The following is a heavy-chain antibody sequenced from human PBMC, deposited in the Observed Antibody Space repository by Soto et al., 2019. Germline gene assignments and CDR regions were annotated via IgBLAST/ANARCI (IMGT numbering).Heavy chain of an antibody. Sequence: SETLSLTCTVSGGSISSYYWSWIRQPPGKGLEWIGYIYYSGSTNYNPSLKSRVTISVDTSKNQFSLKLSSVTAADTAVYYCASHRGIGYYYYYMDVWGKGTTVTVSS. V-gene: IGHV4-59*08. CDR2: IYYSGST. CDR3: ASHRGIGYYYYYMDV. D-gene: IGHD3-16*01. CDR1: GGSISSYY. J-gene: IGHJ6*03.